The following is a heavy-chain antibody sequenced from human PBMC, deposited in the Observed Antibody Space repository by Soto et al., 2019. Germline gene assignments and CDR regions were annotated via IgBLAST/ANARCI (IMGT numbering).Heavy chain of an antibody. CDR2: IQSDGSSI. V-gene: IGHV3-74*01. D-gene: IGHD3-3*01. J-gene: IGHJ4*02. CDR3: ARSGGIDH. Sequence: EVQMVESGGGLVQPGGSLRLSCATSGFIFNNYWMHWVRQVPGKGLMWVSRIQSDGSSIDYADSVKGRFTISRDNAKNTVYLPMNILRVEDTAVYYFARSGGIDHWGQGTLVTVSS. CDR1: GFIFNNYW.